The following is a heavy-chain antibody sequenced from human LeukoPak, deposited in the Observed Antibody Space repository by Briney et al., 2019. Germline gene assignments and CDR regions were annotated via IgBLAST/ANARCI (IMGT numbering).Heavy chain of an antibody. V-gene: IGHV1-46*01. CDR2: INPSGGST. J-gene: IGHJ5*02. Sequence: APVKVSCKASGYTFTSYYMHWVRQAPGQGLEWMGIINPSGGSTSYAQKFQGRVTMTRDTSTSTVYMELSSLRSEDTAVYYCARDLVYYYDSSGLIDPWGQGTLVTVSS. CDR1: GYTFTSYY. D-gene: IGHD3-22*01. CDR3: ARDLVYYYDSSGLIDP.